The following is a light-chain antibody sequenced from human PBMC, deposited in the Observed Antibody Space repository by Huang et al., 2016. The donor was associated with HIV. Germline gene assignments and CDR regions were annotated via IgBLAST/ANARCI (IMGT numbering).Light chain of an antibody. CDR1: QSVRTY. CDR3: QQRSAWPLT. J-gene: IGKJ4*01. V-gene: IGKV3-11*01. CDR2: DAS. Sequence: EIVLTQSPATLSLSPGERATLSCRASQSVRTYLAWYQQKPGQAPRLLIYDASNRATGIPARVSGSGSGTDFTLTISNLQSEDCAVYYCQQRSAWPLTFGGGTKVEI.